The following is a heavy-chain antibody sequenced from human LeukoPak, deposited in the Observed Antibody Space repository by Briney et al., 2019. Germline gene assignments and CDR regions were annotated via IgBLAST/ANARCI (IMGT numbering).Heavy chain of an antibody. J-gene: IGHJ4*02. Sequence: PGGSLRLSCAASGFTFSGYAMSWVRQAPGKGLEWVSAISGSGGSTYYADSVKGRFTISRDNSKNTLYLQMNSLRAEDTAVYYCAKDRGYCSSTSCYGETTWGQGTLVTVSS. V-gene: IGHV3-23*01. CDR1: GFTFSGYA. CDR3: AKDRGYCSSTSCYGETT. D-gene: IGHD2-2*01. CDR2: ISGSGGST.